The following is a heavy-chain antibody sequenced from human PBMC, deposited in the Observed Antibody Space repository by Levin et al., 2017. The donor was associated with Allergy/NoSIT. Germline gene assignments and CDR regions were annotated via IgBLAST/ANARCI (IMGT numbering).Heavy chain of an antibody. D-gene: IGHD6-13*01. CDR2: IKSKTDGGTT. CDR3: TTPIYWAAAPDY. V-gene: IGHV3-15*01. J-gene: IGHJ4*02. Sequence: PGGSLRLSCAASGFTFSNAWMSWVRQAPGKGLEWVGRIKSKTDGGTTDYAAPVKGRFTISRDDSKNTLYLQMNSLKTEDTAVYYCTTPIYWAAAPDYWGQGTLVTVSS. CDR1: GFTFSNAW.